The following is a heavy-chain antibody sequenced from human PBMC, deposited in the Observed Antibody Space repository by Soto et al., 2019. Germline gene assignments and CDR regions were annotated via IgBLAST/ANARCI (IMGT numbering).Heavy chain of an antibody. CDR3: ARASRAYYYDSSGYYPGRFDY. D-gene: IGHD3-22*01. J-gene: IGHJ4*02. V-gene: IGHV1-2*04. Sequence: ASVKVSCKASGYTFTSYAMHWVRQAPGQGLEWMGWINPNSGGTNYAQKFQGWVTMTRDTSISTAYMELSRLRSDDTAVYYCARASRAYYYDSSGYYPGRFDYWGQGTLVTVAS. CDR2: INPNSGGT. CDR1: GYTFTSYA.